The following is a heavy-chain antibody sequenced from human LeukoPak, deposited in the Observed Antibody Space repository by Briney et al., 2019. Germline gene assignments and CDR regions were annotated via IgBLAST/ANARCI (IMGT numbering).Heavy chain of an antibody. CDR3: ARDRSYGPDH. CDR1: GDSISGFY. CDR2: INTSGST. Sequence: SENLSLTCTVSGDSISGFYWSWIRQPAGKGLEWIGRINTSGSTNYKPSLKSRVTMSVDTSKNQFSLKLSPVTAADTAVYYCARDRSYGPDHWGQGTPVTVSS. D-gene: IGHD5-18*01. J-gene: IGHJ4*02. V-gene: IGHV4-4*07.